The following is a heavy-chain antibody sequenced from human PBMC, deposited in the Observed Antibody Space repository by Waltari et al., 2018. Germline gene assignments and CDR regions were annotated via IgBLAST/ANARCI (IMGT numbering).Heavy chain of an antibody. D-gene: IGHD6-13*01. V-gene: IGHV1-3*01. CDR1: GYTFTSYA. CDR2: INAGRGDT. J-gene: IGHJ4*02. CDR3: ARVKGYSSNWYYFDY. Sequence: VQLVQSGAEVKRPGASLKVSCKASGYTFTSYAMHWVRQVPGQGLDWMGWINAGRGDTKYSQKFQARVTITRDTAASTAYMELSSLTSEDTAVYYCARVKGYSSNWYYFDYWGQGTLVTVSA.